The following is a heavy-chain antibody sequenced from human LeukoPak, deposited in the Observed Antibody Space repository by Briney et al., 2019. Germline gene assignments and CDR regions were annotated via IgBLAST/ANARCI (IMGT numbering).Heavy chain of an antibody. CDR1: GYTFTNYW. V-gene: IGHV5-51*01. D-gene: IGHD2-21*02. CDR2: IYPGDFDT. CDR3: ARRGDWALEY. Sequence: PGESLKISCKASGYTFTNYWIGWVRQMPGKGLEWMGIIYPGDFDTTYGPSFEGQVTISADKSITTAYLQWSSLKASDTAIYYCARRGDWALEYGGQGTLVTVSS. J-gene: IGHJ4*02.